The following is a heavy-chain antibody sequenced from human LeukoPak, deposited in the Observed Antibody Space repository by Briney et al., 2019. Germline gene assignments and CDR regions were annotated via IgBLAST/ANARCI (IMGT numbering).Heavy chain of an antibody. CDR2: IHYSGST. Sequence: PSETLSLTCTVSGGSISSYYWSWIRQPPGKGLEWIGYIHYSGSTNYNPSLKSRDTISVDTSKNQFSLKLSSVTAADTAVYYCAKGQALYYDILTGYPLFDYWGQGTLVTVSS. CDR1: GGSISSYY. J-gene: IGHJ4*02. D-gene: IGHD3-9*01. CDR3: AKGQALYYDILTGYPLFDY. V-gene: IGHV4-59*01.